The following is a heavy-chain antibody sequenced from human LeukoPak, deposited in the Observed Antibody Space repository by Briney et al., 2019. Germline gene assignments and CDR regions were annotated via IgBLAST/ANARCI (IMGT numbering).Heavy chain of an antibody. D-gene: IGHD3-9*01. CDR3: ARAHHQTLRYFDVVVGY. J-gene: IGHJ4*02. CDR1: GGTFSSYA. Sequence: ASVKVSCKASGGTFSSYAISWVRQAPGQGLEWMGGIIPIFGTANYAQKFQGRVTITADKSTSTAYMELSSLSSEDTAVYYCARAHHQTLRYFDVVVGYWGQGTLVTVSS. V-gene: IGHV1-69*06. CDR2: IIPIFGTA.